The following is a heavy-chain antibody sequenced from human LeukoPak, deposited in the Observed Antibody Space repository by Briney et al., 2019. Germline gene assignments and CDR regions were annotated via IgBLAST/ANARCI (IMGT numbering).Heavy chain of an antibody. CDR2: ITSGSSYI. CDR1: GFTFSSYN. CDR3: ARLGRYSYGPPDY. V-gene: IGHV3-21*01. D-gene: IGHD5-18*01. J-gene: IGHJ4*02. Sequence: GGSLRLSCAASGFTFSSYNMNWVRQAPGKGLEWVSSITSGSSYIYYADSVKGRFTISRDNAKNSLYLQMNSLRAEDTAVYYCARLGRYSYGPPDYWGQGTLVTVSS.